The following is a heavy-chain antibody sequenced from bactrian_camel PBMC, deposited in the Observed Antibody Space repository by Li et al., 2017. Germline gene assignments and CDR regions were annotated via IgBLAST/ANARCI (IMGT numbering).Heavy chain of an antibody. D-gene: IGHD3*01. CDR2: IASDGTT. Sequence: VQLVESGGGSVQTGGSLTLSCKISKLNWYREAPGKECEMVATIASDGTTTFVTDSVQGRFTVSLDSARNKVYLQMNNLQPEDTATYHCGSCPGAGLSKGTQVTVS. J-gene: IGHJ4*01. V-gene: IGHV3S53*01. CDR1: KLN.